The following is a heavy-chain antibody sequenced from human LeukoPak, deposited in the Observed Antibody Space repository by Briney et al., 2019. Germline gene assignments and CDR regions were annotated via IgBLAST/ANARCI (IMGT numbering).Heavy chain of an antibody. CDR1: GGSISSYY. D-gene: IGHD3-10*01. Sequence: SETLSLTCTVSGGSISSYYWSWIRQPPGKGLEWIGYIYYSGSTNYNPSLKSRVTISVDTSKNQFSLKLSSVTAADTAVYYCARGSPYGSGSWAYYFDYWGQGTLVTVSS. CDR3: ARGSPYGSGSWAYYFDY. V-gene: IGHV4-59*01. CDR2: IYYSGST. J-gene: IGHJ4*02.